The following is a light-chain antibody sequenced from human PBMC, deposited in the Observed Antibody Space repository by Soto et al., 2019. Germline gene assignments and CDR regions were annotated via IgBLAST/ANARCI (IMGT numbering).Light chain of an antibody. CDR1: QSVSSN. V-gene: IGKV3-11*01. CDR3: QQRSNWPSIT. CDR2: GAS. J-gene: IGKJ5*01. Sequence: PGERATLSCRASQSVSSNLAWYQQKPGQAPRLLIYGASTRATGIPARFSGSGSGTDFTLTISSLEPEDFAVYYCQQRSNWPSITFDQGTRLEIK.